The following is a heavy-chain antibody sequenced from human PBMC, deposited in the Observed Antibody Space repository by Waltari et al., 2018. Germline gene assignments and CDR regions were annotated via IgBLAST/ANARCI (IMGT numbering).Heavy chain of an antibody. V-gene: IGHV4-39*01. D-gene: IGHD1-7*01. Sequence: QLQLQESGPGLVNPSETLSRTCTVSGVSISTSRYYCGWIRQHPGKGLDWIGSLHYGGSSYFNPSLKSRVTISVDTSKNQFSLKLTSVTAADTAVYYCATLPIPLELWYFDLWGRGTLVTVSS. CDR2: LHYGGSS. CDR3: ATLPIPLELWYFDL. J-gene: IGHJ2*01. CDR1: GVSISTSRYY.